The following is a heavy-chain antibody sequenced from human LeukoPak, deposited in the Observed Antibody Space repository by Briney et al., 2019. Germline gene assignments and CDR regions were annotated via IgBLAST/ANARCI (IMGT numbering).Heavy chain of an antibody. J-gene: IGHJ5*02. CDR3: ARGDISGDWFDP. CDR1: GGSISSSNW. CDR2: IYHSGST. Sequence: NASETLSLTCAVSGGSISSSNWWSWVRQPPGKGLEWIGEIYHSGSTNYNPSLKSRVTISVDKSKNQFSLKLSSVTAADTAVYYCARGDISGDWFDPWGQGTLVTVSS. D-gene: IGHD3-10*01. V-gene: IGHV4-4*02.